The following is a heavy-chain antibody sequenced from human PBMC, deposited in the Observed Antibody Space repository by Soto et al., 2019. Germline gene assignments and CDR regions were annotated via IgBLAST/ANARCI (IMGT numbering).Heavy chain of an antibody. Sequence: PSETLSLTCTVSGGSISRYYWSWILQPPGKGLEWIGYIHHSGSTSYNPSLKSRVTMSVDTSKNQFSLKVNSVTAADTALYYCARQGFGQLHGLVDVWGPGTTVTVSS. V-gene: IGHV4-59*08. J-gene: IGHJ6*02. D-gene: IGHD3-10*01. CDR2: IHHSGST. CDR1: GGSISRYY. CDR3: ARQGFGQLHGLVDV.